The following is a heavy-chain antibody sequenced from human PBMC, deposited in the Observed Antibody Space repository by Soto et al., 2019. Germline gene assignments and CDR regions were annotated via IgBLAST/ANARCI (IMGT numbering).Heavy chain of an antibody. CDR1: GGSISSSSYY. CDR3: ARDFSAGMTTVTHFDY. J-gene: IGHJ4*02. Sequence: SETLSLTCTVSGGSISSSSYYWGWIRQPPGKGLEWIGSIYYSGSTYYNPSLNSRVTISVDTSKNQFSLKLSSVTAADTAVYYCARDFSAGMTTVTHFDYWGQGTLVTVSS. D-gene: IGHD4-17*01. CDR2: IYYSGST. V-gene: IGHV4-39*01.